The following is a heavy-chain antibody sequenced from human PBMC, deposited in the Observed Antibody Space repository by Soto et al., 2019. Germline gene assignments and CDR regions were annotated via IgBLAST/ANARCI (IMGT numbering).Heavy chain of an antibody. CDR2: ISGSGDST. D-gene: IGHD7-27*01. J-gene: IGHJ4*02. V-gene: IGHV3-23*01. CDR1: GFTFSSYA. CDR3: AKDRPMLTGFFDY. Sequence: GGSLGLSCAASGFTFSSYAMSWVRQAPGKGLEWVSAISGSGDSTYYADSVKGRFTISRDNSKNTLYLQMNSLRAEDTAVYYCAKDRPMLTGFFDYWGQGTLVTVSS.